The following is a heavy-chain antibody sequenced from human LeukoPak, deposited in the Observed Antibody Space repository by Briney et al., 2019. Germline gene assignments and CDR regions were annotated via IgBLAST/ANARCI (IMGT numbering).Heavy chain of an antibody. CDR3: ARVAPSYKNYYYYYMDV. D-gene: IGHD1-1*01. CDR2: IYYSGST. J-gene: IGHJ6*03. V-gene: IGHV4-59*01. Sequence: SETLSLTCTVSGGSISSYYWSWIRQPPGKGLEWIGYIYYSGSTNYNPSLKSRVTISVDTSKNQFSLKLSSATAADTAVYYCARVAPSYKNYYYYYMDVWDKGTTVTVSS. CDR1: GGSISSYY.